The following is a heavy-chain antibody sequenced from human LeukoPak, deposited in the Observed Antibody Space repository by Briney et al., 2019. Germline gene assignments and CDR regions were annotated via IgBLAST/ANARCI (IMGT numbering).Heavy chain of an antibody. CDR1: GGSISSSSYY. CDR3: ARYITMVRGVIHNWFDP. CDR2: IYYSGST. V-gene: IGHV4-39*01. J-gene: IGHJ5*02. Sequence: SETLSLTCTVSGGSISSSSYYWGWIRQPPGKGLEWIGSIYYSGSTYYNPPLKSRVTISVDTSKNQFSLKLSSVTAADTAVYYCARYITMVRGVIHNWFDPWGQGTLVTVSS. D-gene: IGHD3-10*01.